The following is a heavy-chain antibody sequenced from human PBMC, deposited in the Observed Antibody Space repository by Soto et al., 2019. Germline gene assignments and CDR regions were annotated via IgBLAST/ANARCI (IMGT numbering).Heavy chain of an antibody. V-gene: IGHV3-53*01. Sequence: LRLSCAASGFTFSSNYMSWVRQAPGKGLEWVSVIYSGGSTYYADSVKGRFTISRDNSKNTLYLQMNSLRAEDTAVYYCARGKGYSSSPVDPWGQGTLVTVSS. J-gene: IGHJ5*02. CDR3: ARGKGYSSSPVDP. CDR1: GFTFSSNY. D-gene: IGHD6-6*01. CDR2: IYSGGST.